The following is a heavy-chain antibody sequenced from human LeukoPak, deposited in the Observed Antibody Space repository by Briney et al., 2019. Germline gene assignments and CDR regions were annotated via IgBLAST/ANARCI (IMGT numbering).Heavy chain of an antibody. CDR2: ICGSGGTT. V-gene: IGHV3-23*01. J-gene: IGHJ4*02. CDR3: AKDSADCDISGDFVY. Sequence: GGSLRLSCAASGFTFSSYAMSWVRQAPGKGLEWVSDICGSGGTTYYADSVKGGFTFSRDNSKITMYLQMNSLRAEATAVYYCAKDSADCDISGDFVYCGQGTLVTVSS. D-gene: IGHD3-22*01. CDR1: GFTFSSYA.